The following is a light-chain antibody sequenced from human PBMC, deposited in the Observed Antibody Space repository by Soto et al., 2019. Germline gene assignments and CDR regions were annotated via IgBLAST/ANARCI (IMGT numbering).Light chain of an antibody. CDR2: GIS. CDR3: QQYNYRTLT. V-gene: IGKV3-15*01. Sequence: EVVVKQSPATLSLSPGERATLSCRASQILSSDLGWYHKKPGQHPRILMFGISTRATGVPARFSGSASGTEFTLTIDILQSEDFVVYCSQQYNYRTLTFGQGTQLDIK. J-gene: IGKJ5*01. CDR1: QILSSD.